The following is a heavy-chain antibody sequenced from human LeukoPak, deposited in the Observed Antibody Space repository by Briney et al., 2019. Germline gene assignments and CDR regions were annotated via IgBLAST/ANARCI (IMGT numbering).Heavy chain of an antibody. D-gene: IGHD6-19*01. Sequence: GGSLRLSCAASGFTFSSYWVHWVRQAPGKGLVWVSRINSDGSSTSYADSVKGRFTISRDNAKNTLYLQMNSLRAEDTAVYYCARVGSGWYEDYWGQGTLVTVSS. CDR1: GFTFSSYW. V-gene: IGHV3-74*01. CDR2: INSDGSST. CDR3: ARVGSGWYEDY. J-gene: IGHJ4*02.